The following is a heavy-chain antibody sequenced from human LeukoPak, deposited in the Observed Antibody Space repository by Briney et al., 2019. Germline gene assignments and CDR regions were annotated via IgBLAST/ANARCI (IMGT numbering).Heavy chain of an antibody. CDR2: TIPIFGTA. CDR3: ARAESSGPERLVLVHFDY. V-gene: IGHV1-69*13. CDR1: GGTFSSYA. J-gene: IGHJ4*02. Sequence: ASVKVSCKASGGTFSSYAISWVRQAPGQGLEWMGGTIPIFGTANYAQKFQGRVTITADESTSTAYMELSSLRSEDTAVYYCARAESSGPERLVLVHFDYWGQGTLVTVSS. D-gene: IGHD1-1*01.